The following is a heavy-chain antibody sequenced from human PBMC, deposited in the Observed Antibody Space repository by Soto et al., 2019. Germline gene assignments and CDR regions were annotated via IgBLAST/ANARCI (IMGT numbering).Heavy chain of an antibody. CDR3: ARVDHVEYSSSINWFDP. V-gene: IGHV3-21*01. D-gene: IGHD6-6*01. CDR2: ISSSSYI. CDR1: GFTFSSYS. Sequence: EVQLVESGGGLVKPGGSLRLSCAASGFTFSSYSMNWVRQAPGKGLEWVSSISSSSYIYYADSVKGRFTISRDNAKNSLYLQMNSLRAEDTAVYYCARVDHVEYSSSINWFDPWGQGTLVTVSS. J-gene: IGHJ5*02.